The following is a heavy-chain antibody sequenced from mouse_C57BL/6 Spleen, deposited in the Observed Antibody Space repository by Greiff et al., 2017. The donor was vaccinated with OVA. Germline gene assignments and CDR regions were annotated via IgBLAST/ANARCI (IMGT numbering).Heavy chain of an antibody. J-gene: IGHJ2*01. Sequence: QVQLQQPGAELVMPGASVKLSCKASGYTFTSYWMHWVKQRPGQGLEWIGEIDPSDSYTNYNQKFKGKSTLTVDKSSSTAYMQLSSLTSEDSAVYYCARRDSSGYSDDWGQGTTLTVSS. CDR1: GYTFTSYW. V-gene: IGHV1-69*01. CDR3: ARRDSSGYSDD. D-gene: IGHD3-2*02. CDR2: IDPSDSYT.